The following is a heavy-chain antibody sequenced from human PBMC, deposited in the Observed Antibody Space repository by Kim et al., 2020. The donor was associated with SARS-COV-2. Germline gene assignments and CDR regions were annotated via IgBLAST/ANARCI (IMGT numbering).Heavy chain of an antibody. V-gene: IGHV5-51*01. CDR1: GYSFTSYW. D-gene: IGHD5-12*01. Sequence: GESLKISCKGSGYSFTSYWIGWVRQMPGKGLEWMGIIYPGDSDTRYSPSFQGQVTISADKPISTAYLQWSSLKASDTAMYYCARRGYSGYDFHYYFDYWGQGTLVTVSS. CDR2: IYPGDSDT. J-gene: IGHJ4*02. CDR3: ARRGYSGYDFHYYFDY.